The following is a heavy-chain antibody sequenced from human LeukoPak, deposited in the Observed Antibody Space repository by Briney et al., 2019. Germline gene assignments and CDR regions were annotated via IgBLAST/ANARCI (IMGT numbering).Heavy chain of an antibody. D-gene: IGHD6-19*01. J-gene: IGHJ4*02. CDR3: ARSAYSSGWYADY. CDR2: IWYDGSNE. Sequence: PGGSLRLSCAASGFTFSSYAMHWVRQAPGKGLEWVAVIWYDGSNEYSADSVKGRFTISRDNSKNTLYLQMNSLRAEDTAVYYCARSAYSSGWYADYWGQGTPVTVSS. CDR1: GFTFSSYA. V-gene: IGHV3-33*08.